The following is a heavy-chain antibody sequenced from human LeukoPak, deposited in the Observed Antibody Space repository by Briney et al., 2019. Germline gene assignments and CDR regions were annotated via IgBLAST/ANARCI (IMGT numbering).Heavy chain of an antibody. CDR3: ARDYSRYSGTYYDY. CDR2: SNPNSGGT. Sequence: ASVKVSCKASGYTFTGHFIHWVRQAPGQGLEWMGWSNPNSGGTNYAQKFQGRVTMTRDTSISTAYMELSRVISDDTAVYYCARDYSRYSGTYYDYWGQGTLVTVSS. D-gene: IGHD5-12*01. V-gene: IGHV1-2*02. J-gene: IGHJ4*02. CDR1: GYTFTGHF.